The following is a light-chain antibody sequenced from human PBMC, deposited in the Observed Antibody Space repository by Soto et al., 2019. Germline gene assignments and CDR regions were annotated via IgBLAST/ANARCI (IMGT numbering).Light chain of an antibody. CDR3: LQYGSSPWT. J-gene: IGKJ1*01. CDR2: GAS. V-gene: IGKV3-20*01. CDR1: QSVPSSY. Sequence: ESVLTQSPGTLSLSPGERATLSCRTSQSVPSSYFAWYQQKPGQAPRLLIYGASSRATGIPNRFSGSGSGTDFTLAINRLEPEDFAVYYCLQYGSSPWTFGQGTKVDIK.